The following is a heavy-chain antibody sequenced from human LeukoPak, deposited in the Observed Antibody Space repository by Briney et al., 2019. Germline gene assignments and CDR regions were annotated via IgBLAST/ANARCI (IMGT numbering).Heavy chain of an antibody. CDR2: IYSGGST. CDR1: GLTVSSSY. D-gene: IGHD3-10*01. CDR3: AILSGSGSYSYFDY. V-gene: IGHV3-53*04. J-gene: IGHJ4*02. Sequence: GGSLRLSCAASGLTVSSSYMSWVRQAPGKGLEWVSVIYSGGSTYYANSVKGRFTISRHDSKNTLYLQMNSLRAEDTAVYYCAILSGSGSYSYFDYWGQGTLVTVSS.